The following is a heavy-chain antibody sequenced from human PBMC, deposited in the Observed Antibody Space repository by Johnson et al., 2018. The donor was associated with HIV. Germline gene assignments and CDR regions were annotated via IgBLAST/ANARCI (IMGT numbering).Heavy chain of an antibody. CDR2: IYSGGST. D-gene: IGHD1-1*01. CDR1: GFTVSSNY. J-gene: IGHJ3*02. CDR3: ARDLAGTERGNAFDI. Sequence: VQLVESGGGLVQPGGSLRLSCAASGFTVSSNYMSWVRQAPGKGLEWVSVIYSGGSTYYADPVKGRFTISRDSSKNTVDLQMNSLRAEDTAVYYCARDLAGTERGNAFDIWGQGTMVTVSS. V-gene: IGHV3-66*01.